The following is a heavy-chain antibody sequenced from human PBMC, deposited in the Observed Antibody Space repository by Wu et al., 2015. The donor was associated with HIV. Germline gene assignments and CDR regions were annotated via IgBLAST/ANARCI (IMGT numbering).Heavy chain of an antibody. J-gene: IGHJ3*02. CDR2: INPNSGGT. Sequence: QVQLVQSGAEVKKPGASVKVSCKASGYTFTGYYMHWVRQAPGQGLEWMGWINPNSGGTNYAQKFQGRVTMTRDTSISTAYMELSRLRSDDTAVYYCARDRYYDILTGYAAAFDIWGQGDNGHRLF. D-gene: IGHD3-9*01. V-gene: IGHV1-2*02. CDR3: ARDRYYDILTGYAAAFDI. CDR1: GYTFTGYY.